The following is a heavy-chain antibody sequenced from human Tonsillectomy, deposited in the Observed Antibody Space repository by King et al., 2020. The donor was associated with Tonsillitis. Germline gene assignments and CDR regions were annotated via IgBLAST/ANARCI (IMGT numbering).Heavy chain of an antibody. Sequence: QLVQSGGGVVQPGGSLRLSCAASGFTFSNYGMHWVRQAPGKGLEWVAFMRYDGSNKYYADSVKGRFTFSRVNSRNTLYLQMNSLRAEDTAVYYCAKEMYSTEVINYWGQGTLVTVSS. CDR3: AKEMYSTEVINY. V-gene: IGHV3-30*02. D-gene: IGHD6-13*01. J-gene: IGHJ4*02. CDR2: MRYDGSNK. CDR1: GFTFSNYG.